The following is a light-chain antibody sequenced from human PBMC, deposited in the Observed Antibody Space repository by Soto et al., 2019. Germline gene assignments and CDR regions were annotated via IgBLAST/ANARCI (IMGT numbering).Light chain of an antibody. Sequence: EIVLTQSPATLSLSPGERATLSCRASQSVSSYLAWYQQKPGQAPRLLIYGVSTRATGVPARSSGSGSGTEFTLTISSLQPEDFGTYYCHQYDSSSTFGQGTKVDI. J-gene: IGKJ1*01. V-gene: IGKV3-15*01. CDR2: GVS. CDR3: HQYDSSST. CDR1: QSVSSY.